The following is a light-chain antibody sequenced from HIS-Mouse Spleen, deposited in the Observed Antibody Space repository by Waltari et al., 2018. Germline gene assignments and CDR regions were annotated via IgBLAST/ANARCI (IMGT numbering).Light chain of an antibody. CDR1: SSDVGGYNY. Sequence: QSALTQPASVSGSPGQSITISCTGTSSDVGGYNYVSWYQQPPGKAPKLMIYEVSKRPSGVSNGFSGSKSCNTASLTISGLQAEDEADYYCSSYTSSSTLGYVFGTGTKVTVL. J-gene: IGLJ1*01. CDR2: EVS. V-gene: IGLV2-14*01. CDR3: SSYTSSSTLGYV.